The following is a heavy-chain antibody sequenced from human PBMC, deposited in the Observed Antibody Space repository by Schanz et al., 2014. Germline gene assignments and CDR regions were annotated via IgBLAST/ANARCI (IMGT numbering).Heavy chain of an antibody. CDR3: ARGASRDYFAMDV. CDR1: GFTVSNTY. Sequence: EEQVVESGGGLVQPGGSLRLSCAVSGFTVSNTYMCWVRQAPGKGLQWVSRVSRDGSETTYVDSVRGRFTISRDTAKNTVFLQMNNLRAEDTAVYYCARGASRDYFAMDVWGQGTTVTVSS. V-gene: IGHV3-74*02. J-gene: IGHJ6*02. CDR2: VSRDGSET.